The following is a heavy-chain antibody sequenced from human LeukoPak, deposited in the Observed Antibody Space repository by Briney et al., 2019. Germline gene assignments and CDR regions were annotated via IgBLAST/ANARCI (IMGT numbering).Heavy chain of an antibody. D-gene: IGHD1-1*01. J-gene: IGHJ4*02. CDR1: GGSISSNNW. CDR2: IYHSGST. Sequence: PSETLSLTCAVSGGSISSNNWWCWVRQPPGKGLEWIGEIYHSGSTNYNPSLKSRVTISVDKSRHHFSLNLSSVTAADTAAYYCARVNINNWHSCDYWGQGTLVTVSS. V-gene: IGHV4-4*02. CDR3: ARVNINNWHSCDY.